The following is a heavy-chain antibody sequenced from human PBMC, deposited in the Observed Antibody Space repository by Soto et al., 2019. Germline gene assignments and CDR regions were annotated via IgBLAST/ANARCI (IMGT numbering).Heavy chain of an antibody. Sequence: PGGSLRLSCVVSGFSFRSYSMNWVRQAPGKGLEWVSSISSSGDYIYYADSVKGRFTTARDNAKNSLYLQMNSLRAEDTAVYYCARDRNIATSGDWFDSWGQGTLVTVSS. J-gene: IGHJ5*01. CDR3: ARDRNIATSGDWFDS. V-gene: IGHV3-21*06. CDR2: ISSSGDYI. CDR1: GFSFRSYS. D-gene: IGHD5-12*01.